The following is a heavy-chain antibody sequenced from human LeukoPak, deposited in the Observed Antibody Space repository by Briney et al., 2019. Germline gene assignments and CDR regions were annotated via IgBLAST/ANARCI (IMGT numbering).Heavy chain of an antibody. J-gene: IGHJ4*02. D-gene: IGHD2-8*01. Sequence: ASVKVSCKASGGTFSSYAISWVRQAPGQGLEWMGGIIPIFGTANYAQKFQGRVTITTDESTSTAYMELSSLRSEDTAVYYCASVHPQYCTNGVCYPLDYWGQGTLVTASS. CDR3: ASVHPQYCTNGVCYPLDY. CDR1: GGTFSSYA. V-gene: IGHV1-69*05. CDR2: IIPIFGTA.